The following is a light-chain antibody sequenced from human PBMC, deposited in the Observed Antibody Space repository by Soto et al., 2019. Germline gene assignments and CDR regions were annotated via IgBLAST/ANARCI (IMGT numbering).Light chain of an antibody. V-gene: IGLV1-40*01. CDR2: GNS. J-gene: IGLJ2*01. CDR3: QSYDSIPHLV. Sequence: QSVLTQPPSVSGAPGQRVTISCTGSSSNIGAGYDVHWYQQIPGTAPKLLIYGNSNRPSGVPDRFSGSKSGTSASLAITGLQAVDEADSYCQSYDSIPHLVFGGGTNLTVL. CDR1: SSNIGAGYD.